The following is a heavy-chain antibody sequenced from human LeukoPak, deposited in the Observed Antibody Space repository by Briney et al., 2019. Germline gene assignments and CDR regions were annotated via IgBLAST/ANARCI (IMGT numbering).Heavy chain of an antibody. Sequence: SETLSLTCTVSGGPMSSYYWSWIRQPPGKGLEWIGYIYYSGSTNYNPSLKSRVTISVDTSKNQFSLKLTSVTAADTAVYYCAREYSSGWYRVFDYWGQGTLVTVSS. CDR2: IYYSGST. V-gene: IGHV4-59*01. D-gene: IGHD6-19*01. J-gene: IGHJ4*02. CDR1: GGPMSSYY. CDR3: AREYSSGWYRVFDY.